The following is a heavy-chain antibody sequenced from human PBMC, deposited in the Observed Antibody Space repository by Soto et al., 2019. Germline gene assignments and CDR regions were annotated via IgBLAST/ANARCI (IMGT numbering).Heavy chain of an antibody. CDR1: GFTFSGFS. Sequence: GGSLRLSCAASGFTFSGFSMNWVRQAPGKGLEWVSSVTSSPSSMFYADSVKGRFTISRDDAKDSLFLQMNSLRADGTAVYYCAREADFASSGYVLDYWGLGTLVTVSS. J-gene: IGHJ4*02. V-gene: IGHV3-21*01. D-gene: IGHD3-22*01. CDR3: AREADFASSGYVLDY. CDR2: VTSSPSSM.